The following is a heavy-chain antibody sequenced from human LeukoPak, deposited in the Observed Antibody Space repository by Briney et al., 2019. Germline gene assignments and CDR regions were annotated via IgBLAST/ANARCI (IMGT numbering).Heavy chain of an antibody. Sequence: GRSLRLSCAASGFTFSTYGMHWVRQAPGKGLEWVSLIWYDGSNKYYAEFVKGRFTISRDNSKNTLYLQMNSLRAEDTAVYYCARGNTWYYVDYWGQGTLVTVSS. J-gene: IGHJ4*02. V-gene: IGHV3-33*01. CDR2: IWYDGSNK. CDR3: ARGNTWYYVDY. CDR1: GFTFSTYG. D-gene: IGHD6-13*01.